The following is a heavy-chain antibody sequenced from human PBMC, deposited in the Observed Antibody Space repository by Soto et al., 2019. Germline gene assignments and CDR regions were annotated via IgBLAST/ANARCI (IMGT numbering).Heavy chain of an antibody. J-gene: IGHJ6*02. D-gene: IGHD2-15*01. CDR2: IYYSGST. CDR3: ASVYCSGGSCAGYYYYGMDV. V-gene: IGHV4-61*01. Sequence: SETLSLTCTVSGGSVSSGSYYWSWIRQPPGKGLEWIAYIYYSGSTNYNPSPKSRVTISVDTSKNQFSLKLSSVTAADTAVYYCASVYCSGGSCAGYYYYGMDVWGQGTTVTVSS. CDR1: GGSVSSGSYY.